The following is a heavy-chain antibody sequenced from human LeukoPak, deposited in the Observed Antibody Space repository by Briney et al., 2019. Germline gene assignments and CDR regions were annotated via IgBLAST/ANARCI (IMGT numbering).Heavy chain of an antibody. Sequence: GGSLRLSCAASGFTFSSYGMSWVRQAPGKGLEWVANIKQDGSEKYYVDSVKGRFTISRDNAKNSLYLQMNSLRAEDTAVYYCARKNGLDYWGQGTLVTVSS. J-gene: IGHJ4*02. V-gene: IGHV3-7*01. CDR2: IKQDGSEK. CDR1: GFTFSSYG. CDR3: ARKNGLDY.